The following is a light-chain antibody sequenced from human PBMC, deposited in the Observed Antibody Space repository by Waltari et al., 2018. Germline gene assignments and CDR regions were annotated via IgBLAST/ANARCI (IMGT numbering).Light chain of an antibody. CDR2: AVS. CDR1: QDISSP. V-gene: IGKV1-12*01. J-gene: IGKJ1*01. CDR3: QQGSTFPPT. Sequence: EIQMTQSPSSVSACVGDRFTITSRATQDISSPLAWYQQKPGQAPNLLIYAVSSLQSGDPTRISGSGSGTDFPLTISSLQPEDLATYYCQQGSTFPPTFGQGTKVEIK.